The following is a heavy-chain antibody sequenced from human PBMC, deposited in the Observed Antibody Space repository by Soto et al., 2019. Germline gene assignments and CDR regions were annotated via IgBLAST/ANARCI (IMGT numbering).Heavy chain of an antibody. V-gene: IGHV1-18*01. CDR3: ARSPPTSPYDILTGYYFPYGMDV. Sequence: ASVKVSCKASGYTFTSYGISWVRQAPGQGLEWMGWINAHNGNTKYAQKLQGRVTITRDTSASTAYMELSSLRSEDTAVYYCARSPPTSPYDILTGYYFPYGMDVWGQGTTVTVSS. CDR1: GYTFTSYG. CDR2: INAHNGNT. D-gene: IGHD3-9*01. J-gene: IGHJ6*02.